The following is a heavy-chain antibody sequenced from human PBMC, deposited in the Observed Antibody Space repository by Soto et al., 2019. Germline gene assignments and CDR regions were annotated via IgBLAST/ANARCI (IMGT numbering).Heavy chain of an antibody. Sequence: QVQLQESGPGLVKPSETLSLTCTVSGGSISSYYWSWIRQPPGKGLEWIGYIYYSGSTNYNPSLKSRVTISVDTSKNQFSLKLSSVTAADTAVYYCARVEGSYWGLDYWGQGTLVTVSS. D-gene: IGHD1-26*01. CDR2: IYYSGST. CDR3: ARVEGSYWGLDY. CDR1: GGSISSYY. V-gene: IGHV4-59*01. J-gene: IGHJ4*02.